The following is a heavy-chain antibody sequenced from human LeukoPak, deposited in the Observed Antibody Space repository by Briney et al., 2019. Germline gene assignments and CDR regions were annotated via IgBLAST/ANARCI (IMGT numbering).Heavy chain of an antibody. Sequence: SETLSLTCSVSGGSISRSYWSWIRQPPGKGLEWIGYISYSGSTRFNPSLKSRVTISEDMPNNQFSLKLSSVTAADTAVYYCARVRGSSGSYEYYHYMDVWGKGTTVTISS. J-gene: IGHJ6*03. CDR2: ISYSGST. CDR1: GGSISRSY. CDR3: ARVRGSSGSYEYYHYMDV. V-gene: IGHV4-59*12. D-gene: IGHD1-26*01.